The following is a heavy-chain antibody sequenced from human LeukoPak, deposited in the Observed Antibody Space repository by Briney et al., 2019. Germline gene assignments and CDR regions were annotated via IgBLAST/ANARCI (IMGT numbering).Heavy chain of an antibody. CDR1: GFTFSSYA. J-gene: IGHJ4*02. V-gene: IGHV3-23*01. Sequence: QTGGSLRLFCAASGFTFSSYAMSWVRQAPGKGLEWVSAISGSGGSTYYADSVKGRFTISRDNSKNTLYLQMNSLRAEDTAVYYCAKETRSYPDPFDYWGQGTLVTVSS. D-gene: IGHD1-26*01. CDR3: AKETRSYPDPFDY. CDR2: ISGSGGST.